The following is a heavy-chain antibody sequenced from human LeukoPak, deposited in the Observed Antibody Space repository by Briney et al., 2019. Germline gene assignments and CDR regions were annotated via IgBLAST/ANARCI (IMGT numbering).Heavy chain of an antibody. Sequence: GGSLRLSCAASGFTFNSNAMSWVRQAPGKGLEWVSGVTSSGSSTYYADSVKGRFTTSRDSSRSTLYLQMNSLRAEDTAVYYCTKVGVYSNFYFDYWGQGILVTVSS. V-gene: IGHV3-23*01. CDR2: VTSSGSST. D-gene: IGHD4-11*01. J-gene: IGHJ4*02. CDR1: GFTFNSNA. CDR3: TKVGVYSNFYFDY.